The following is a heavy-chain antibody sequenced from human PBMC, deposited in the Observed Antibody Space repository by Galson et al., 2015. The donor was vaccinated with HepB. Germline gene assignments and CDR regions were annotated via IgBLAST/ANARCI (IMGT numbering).Heavy chain of an antibody. Sequence: SLRLSCAASGFTFSAYAMHWVRQAPGKGLEWVALVSSDESNKYYADSVRGRFTISRDNSRNTVYLQMNSLRAEDTDVYYCARTYYFDYWGQGTLVTVSS. J-gene: IGHJ4*02. CDR2: VSSDESNK. CDR1: GFTFSAYA. V-gene: IGHV3-30*04. CDR3: ARTYYFDY.